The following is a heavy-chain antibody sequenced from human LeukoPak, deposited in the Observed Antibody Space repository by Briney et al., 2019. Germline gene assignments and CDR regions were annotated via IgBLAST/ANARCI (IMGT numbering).Heavy chain of an antibody. CDR3: TSEDQGGFDY. J-gene: IGHJ4*02. CDR1: EFTNSW. Sequence: GGSLRLSCAASEFTNSWMSWVRQAPGKGLEWVGRIKSKTDGGTTDYAAPVKGRFTVSRDDLKNTLYLQMNSLKTEDTAVYYCTSEDQGGFDYWGQGTLVTVSS. D-gene: IGHD1-26*01. CDR2: IKSKTDGGTT. V-gene: IGHV3-15*01.